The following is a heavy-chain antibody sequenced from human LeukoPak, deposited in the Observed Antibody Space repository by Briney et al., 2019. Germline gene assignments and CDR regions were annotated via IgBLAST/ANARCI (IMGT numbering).Heavy chain of an antibody. CDR3: AREGRSLGHYYFDY. Sequence: GASVKVSCKASGGTFNSYAIRWVRQAPGQGLEWMGGIIPIFGTANYAQKFQGRVTITTDESTSTAYMELSSLRAEDTAVYYCAREGRSLGHYYFDYWGQGTMVTVSS. J-gene: IGHJ4*02. CDR2: IIPIFGTA. D-gene: IGHD3-16*02. CDR1: GGTFNSYA. V-gene: IGHV1-69*05.